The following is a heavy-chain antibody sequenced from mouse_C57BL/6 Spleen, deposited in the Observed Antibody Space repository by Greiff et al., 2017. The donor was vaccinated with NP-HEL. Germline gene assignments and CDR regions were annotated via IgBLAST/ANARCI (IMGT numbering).Heavy chain of an antibody. CDR2: ILPGSGST. Sequence: QVQLKQSGAELMKPGASVKLSCKATGYTFTSYWIEWVKQRPGHGLEWIGEILPGSGSTNYNEKFKGKATFTADTSSNTAYMQLSSLTTEDSAIYYCARKKLTGTNWYFDVWGTGTTVTVSS. V-gene: IGHV1-9*01. CDR3: ARKKLTGTNWYFDV. J-gene: IGHJ1*03. D-gene: IGHD4-1*01. CDR1: GYTFTSYW.